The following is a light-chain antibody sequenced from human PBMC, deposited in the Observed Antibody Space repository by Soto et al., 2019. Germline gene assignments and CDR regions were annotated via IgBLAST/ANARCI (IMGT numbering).Light chain of an antibody. CDR2: DAS. J-gene: IGKJ1*01. Sequence: EIVLTQSPATLSLSPGERATLSCRASQSVSSYLAWYQQRPGQAPRLLIYDASNRATGIPARFSGSGSGTDLTLTISSLEPEDFAVYYCQQRSNWPPTWTFGQGTKVDIK. CDR3: QQRSNWPPTWT. CDR1: QSVSSY. V-gene: IGKV3-11*01.